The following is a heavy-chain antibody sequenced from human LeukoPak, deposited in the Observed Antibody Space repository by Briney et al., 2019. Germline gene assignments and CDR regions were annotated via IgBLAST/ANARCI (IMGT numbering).Heavy chain of an antibody. D-gene: IGHD6-19*01. Sequence: ASVKVSCKASGYTFTGYYMHWVRQAPGQGLEWMGWINPNSGGTNYAQKFQGRVTMTRDTSISTAYTELSRLRSDDTAVYYCARGRYSSGWYFNYWGQGTLVTVSS. J-gene: IGHJ4*02. CDR2: INPNSGGT. V-gene: IGHV1-2*02. CDR3: ARGRYSSGWYFNY. CDR1: GYTFTGYY.